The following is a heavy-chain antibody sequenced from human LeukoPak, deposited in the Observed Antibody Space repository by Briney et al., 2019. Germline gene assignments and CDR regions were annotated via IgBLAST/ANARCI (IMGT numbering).Heavy chain of an antibody. V-gene: IGHV4-59*01. CDR2: IYYSGST. Sequence: TPSETLSLTCTVSGGSISSYYWSWIRQPPGKGLEWIGYIYYSGSTNYNPSLKSRVTISVDTSKNQFSLKLNSVTAADTAVYYCARHGIASGNYPGLDYWGQGTLVTVSS. D-gene: IGHD1-26*01. CDR1: GGSISSYY. J-gene: IGHJ4*02. CDR3: ARHGIASGNYPGLDY.